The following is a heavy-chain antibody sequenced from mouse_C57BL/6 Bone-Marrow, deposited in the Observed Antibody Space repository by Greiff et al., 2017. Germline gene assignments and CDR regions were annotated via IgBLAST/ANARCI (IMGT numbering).Heavy chain of an antibody. J-gene: IGHJ2*01. CDR1: GFSLTSYA. CDR2: LWTGGGT. CDR3: ARSYGSTYYFDF. Sequence: VKLQESGPGLVAPSQSLSITCTVSGFSLTSYAISWVRQPPGKGLEWLGVLWTGGGTNYTSALKSRQSISQDNSKIQLFLKMNILHADDTARYYCARSYGSTYYFDFWGPGTTLTVSS. V-gene: IGHV2-9-1*01. D-gene: IGHD1-1*01.